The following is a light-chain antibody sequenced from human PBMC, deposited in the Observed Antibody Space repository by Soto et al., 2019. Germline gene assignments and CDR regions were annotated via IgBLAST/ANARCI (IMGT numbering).Light chain of an antibody. CDR2: ESS. J-gene: IGKJ5*01. Sequence: AIQLTQSPSSLSASVGVRVTITCLASQGISTLLAWYQQKPGKAPKVLIYESSLLQSGVPSRFSGSGSGTDFTLTISSLQPEDFATYYCQHFKSFPITFGQGTRLEI. CDR1: QGISTL. V-gene: IGKV1-13*02. CDR3: QHFKSFPIT.